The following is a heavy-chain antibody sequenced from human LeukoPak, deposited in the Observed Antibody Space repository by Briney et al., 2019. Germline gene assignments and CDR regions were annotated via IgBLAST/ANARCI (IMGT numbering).Heavy chain of an antibody. CDR3: AHSPGWYEYWYFDL. D-gene: IGHD6-19*01. CDR2: IYWNDDK. V-gene: IGHV2-5*01. CDR1: GFSLSTSGVG. J-gene: IGHJ2*01. Sequence: SGPTLVNPTQTLTLTCTFSGFSLSTSGVGVGWIRQPPGKALEWLALIYWNDDKRYSPSLKSRLTITKDTSKTQVVLTMTNMDPVDTATYYCAHSPGWYEYWYFDLWGRGTLVTVSS.